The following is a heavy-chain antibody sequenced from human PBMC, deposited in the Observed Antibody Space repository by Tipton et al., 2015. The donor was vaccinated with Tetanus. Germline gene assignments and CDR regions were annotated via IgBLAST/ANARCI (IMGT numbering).Heavy chain of an antibody. Sequence: TYYNPSLKGRVTISGDTSKNLFSLTSVTASDTAVYYCARREASGRARGFDIWGQGTKVTVSP. CDR3: ARREASGRARGFDI. J-gene: IGHJ3*02. V-gene: IGHV4-39*02. CDR2: T. D-gene: IGHD3-10*01.